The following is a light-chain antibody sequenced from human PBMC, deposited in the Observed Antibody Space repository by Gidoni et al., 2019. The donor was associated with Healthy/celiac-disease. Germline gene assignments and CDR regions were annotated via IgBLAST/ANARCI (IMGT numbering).Light chain of an antibody. J-gene: IGKJ3*01. CDR3: MQALQTPFT. CDR1: QSLLHSNGYNY. V-gene: IGKV2-28*01. CDR2: LGS. Sequence: DIVMTLPPLSLPVTPGEPASISCRSSQSLLHSNGYNYLDWYLQKPGQSPQLLIYLGSNRASGVPDRFSGSGSGTDFTLKISRVEAEDVGVYYCMQALQTPFTFGPGTKVDIK.